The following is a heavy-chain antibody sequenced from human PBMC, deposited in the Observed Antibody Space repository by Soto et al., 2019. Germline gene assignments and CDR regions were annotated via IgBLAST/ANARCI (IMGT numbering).Heavy chain of an antibody. CDR2: IYYRGNT. CDR1: GGSMSPYY. Sequence: PSETLSFTCSVFGGSMSPYYWSWIRQSPGKGLEWIANIYYRGNTNYNPSLESRVTISIDTSKNQFSLKLNSLTAADTAVYYCARHSKKTGDFDYYYGMDVWGQGTTVTVSS. J-gene: IGHJ6*02. CDR3: ARHSKKTGDFDYYYGMDV. D-gene: IGHD7-27*01. V-gene: IGHV4-59*08.